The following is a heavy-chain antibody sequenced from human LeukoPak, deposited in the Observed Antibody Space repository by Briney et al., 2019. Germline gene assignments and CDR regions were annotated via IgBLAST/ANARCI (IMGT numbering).Heavy chain of an antibody. CDR2: INQGGSDK. D-gene: IGHD1-14*01. CDR3: TRDRSRAEDD. Sequence: GGSLRLSCAASGFTFSGHWMSWVRQAPGKGLEWVASINQGGSDKYYVDSVKGRFTISRGNANNLLYLQMNSLRGEDTAVYYCTRDRSRAEDDWGQGTLVTVPS. CDR1: GFTFSGHW. V-gene: IGHV3-7*01. J-gene: IGHJ4*02.